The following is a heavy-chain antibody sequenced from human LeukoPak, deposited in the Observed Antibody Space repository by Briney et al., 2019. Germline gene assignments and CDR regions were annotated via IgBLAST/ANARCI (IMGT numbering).Heavy chain of an antibody. CDR3: AREGRLRPSHIDY. J-gene: IGHJ4*02. CDR2: INQDGDVG. CDR1: GFTFSSYA. Sequence: GGSLRLSCTASGFTFSSYAMTWVRQAPGKGLEWVATINQDGDVGYYADSVRGRFTISRDNAKNTLYLQMNSLRAEDTAVYYCAREGRLRPSHIDYWGQGTLVTVSS. D-gene: IGHD2-15*01. V-gene: IGHV3-7*01.